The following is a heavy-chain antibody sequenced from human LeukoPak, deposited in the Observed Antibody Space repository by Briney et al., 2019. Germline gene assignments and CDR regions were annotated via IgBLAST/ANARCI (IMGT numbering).Heavy chain of an antibody. J-gene: IGHJ4*02. CDR2: ISDNGGNT. D-gene: IGHD6-13*01. CDR3: VKAAGSWYGYFDY. CDR1: GFTYNNYP. Sequence: GGSLRLSCSASGFTYNNYPIHWLRQAPGKGLEYVSTISDNGGNTNYADSVKGRFTISRDNSKNTLYLQMSSLRPEDTAVYYCVKAAGSWYGYFDYWGQGTLVTVSS. V-gene: IGHV3-64D*06.